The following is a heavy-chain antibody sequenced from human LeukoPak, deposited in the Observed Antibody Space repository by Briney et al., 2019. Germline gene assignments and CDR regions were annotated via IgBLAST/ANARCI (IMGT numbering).Heavy chain of an antibody. CDR2: IFYSGST. V-gene: IGHV4-39*07. CDR1: SGSISTSNYY. D-gene: IGHD6-13*01. CDR3: ARVSQGIADRYYYYYYMDV. J-gene: IGHJ6*03. Sequence: SETLSLTCTVSSGSISTSNYYWGWVRQPPGKALEWIGNIFYSGSTYYSPSLKSRVTISLDTSRNQFSLKLNSVTAADTAVYYCARVSQGIADRYYYYYYMDVWGKGTTVTISS.